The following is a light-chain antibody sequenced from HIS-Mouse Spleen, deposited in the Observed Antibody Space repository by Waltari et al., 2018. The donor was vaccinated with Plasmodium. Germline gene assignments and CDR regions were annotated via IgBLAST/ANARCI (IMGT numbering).Light chain of an antibody. CDR3: CSYAGSSTFV. J-gene: IGLJ3*02. Sequence: QSALTQPASVSGSPGQSITISCTGTSSDVGSYNLVSGYQQHPGKAPKLMSYAGSKPPSGVSNRCSGSKSGNTASLTISGLQAEDEADYYCCSYAGSSTFVFGGGTKLTVL. CDR2: AGS. V-gene: IGLV2-23*03. CDR1: SSDVGSYNL.